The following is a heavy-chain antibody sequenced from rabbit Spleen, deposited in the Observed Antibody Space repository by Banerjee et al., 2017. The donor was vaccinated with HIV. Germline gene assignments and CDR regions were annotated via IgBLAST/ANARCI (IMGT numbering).Heavy chain of an antibody. CDR1: GVSFSDKEV. V-gene: IGHV1S40*01. J-gene: IGHJ3*01. CDR3: ARAIVPWLGLTRLDL. Sequence: QSLEESGGGLVQPEGSLTLTCKASGVSFSDKEVMCWVHQAPEKGLEWIGCINTVTGKPVYASWAKGRFIMSRTSSTTVTLQMTSLTAADTATYFCARAIVPWLGLTRLDLWGQGTLVTV. CDR2: INTVTGKP. D-gene: IGHD4-1*01.